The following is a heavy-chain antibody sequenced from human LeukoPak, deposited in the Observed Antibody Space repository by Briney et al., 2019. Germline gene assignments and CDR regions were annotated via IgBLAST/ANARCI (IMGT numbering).Heavy chain of an antibody. D-gene: IGHD1-26*01. V-gene: IGHV4-59*01. Sequence: SETLSLTCTVSGGSISSYYWSWIRQPPGKGQEWIGYIYYSGSTNYNPSLKSRVTISVDTSKNQFSLKLSSVTAADTAVYYCASQWELLGLDAFDIWGQGTMVTVSS. CDR3: ASQWELLGLDAFDI. J-gene: IGHJ3*02. CDR1: GGSISSYY. CDR2: IYYSGST.